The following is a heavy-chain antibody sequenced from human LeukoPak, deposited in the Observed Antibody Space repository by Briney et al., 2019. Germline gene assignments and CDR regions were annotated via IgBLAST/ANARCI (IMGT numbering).Heavy chain of an antibody. CDR3: AKSAAWFGQSYYFDF. CDR1: GFTFDSYA. Sequence: GGSLRLSCTASGFTFDSYAMSWVRQAPGKGLEWASTTSGSGGSTHYAGSVRGRFTLSRDNSKNTLFLQMSSLRGDDTAIYYCAKSAAWFGQSYYFDFWGQGTLVTVSS. CDR2: TSGSGGST. D-gene: IGHD3-10*01. V-gene: IGHV3-23*01. J-gene: IGHJ4*02.